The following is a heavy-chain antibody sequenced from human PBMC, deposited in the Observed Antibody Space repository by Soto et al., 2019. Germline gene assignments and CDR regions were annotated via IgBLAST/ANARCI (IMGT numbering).Heavy chain of an antibody. CDR3: TTDLPNYYDSSGYAH. CDR2: INAGNGNT. D-gene: IGHD3-22*01. Sequence: ASVKVSCKASGYTFTSYAMHWMRQAPGQRLEWMGWINAGNGNTKYSQKFQGRVTMTRDTSTSTVYMEPSSLRAEDTAVHYCTTDLPNYYDSSGYAHWGQGTLVTVSS. CDR1: GYTFTSYA. V-gene: IGHV1-3*01. J-gene: IGHJ4*02.